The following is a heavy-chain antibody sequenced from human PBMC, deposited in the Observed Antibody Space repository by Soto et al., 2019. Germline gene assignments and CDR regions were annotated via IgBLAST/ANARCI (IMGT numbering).Heavy chain of an antibody. J-gene: IGHJ3*02. CDR3: ARDRTGTSYAFDI. CDR2: IYYSGST. CDR1: GGSISSYY. D-gene: IGHD1-7*01. V-gene: IGHV4-59*01. Sequence: SETLSLTCTVSGGSISSYYWSWIRQPPGKGLEWIGYIYYSGSTNYNPSLKSRVTISVDTSKNQFSLKLSPVTAADTAVYYCARDRTGTSYAFDIWGQGTMVTVSS.